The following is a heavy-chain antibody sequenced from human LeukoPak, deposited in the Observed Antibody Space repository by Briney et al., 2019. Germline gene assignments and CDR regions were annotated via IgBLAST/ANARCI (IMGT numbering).Heavy chain of an antibody. Sequence: GGSLRLSCTASGFTFSSYAMHWVRHSPGKWLEWVAVISYDGSNKYYADSVKGRFTISRDNSKNTMYLQMNSLRAENTAVYYCARKGYCSSTSCHPLDYWGQGTLVTVSS. D-gene: IGHD2-2*01. CDR1: GFTFSSYA. V-gene: IGHV3-30-3*01. CDR3: ARKGYCSSTSCHPLDY. CDR2: ISYDGSNK. J-gene: IGHJ4*02.